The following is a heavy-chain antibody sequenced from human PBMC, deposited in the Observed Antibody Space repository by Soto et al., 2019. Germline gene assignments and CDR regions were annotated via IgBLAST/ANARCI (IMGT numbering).Heavy chain of an antibody. CDR3: ARVPNEKSSSWWAKYYYGMDV. J-gene: IGHJ6*02. D-gene: IGHD6-13*01. Sequence: SETLSLTCTVSGGSISSGGYYWSWIRQHPGKGMEWIGYIYYSGSTYYNPSLKSRVTISVDTSKNQFSLKLSSVTAADTAVYYCARVPNEKSSSWWAKYYYGMDVWGQGTTVTVSS. V-gene: IGHV4-31*03. CDR2: IYYSGST. CDR1: GGSISSGGYY.